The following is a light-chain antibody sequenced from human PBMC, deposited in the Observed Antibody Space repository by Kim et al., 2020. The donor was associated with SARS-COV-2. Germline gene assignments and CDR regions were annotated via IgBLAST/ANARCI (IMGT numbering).Light chain of an antibody. Sequence: EIVLTKSPGTLSLSPGERATLSCRASQSVTSNYLAWYQQKSGQAPRLLISDASSRATDIPDRFSGSGSGTDFSLTISRLEPEDFAVYYCQQYGTSVTFGQGTKVDIK. CDR2: DAS. J-gene: IGKJ1*01. V-gene: IGKV3-20*01. CDR1: QSVTSNY. CDR3: QQYGTSVT.